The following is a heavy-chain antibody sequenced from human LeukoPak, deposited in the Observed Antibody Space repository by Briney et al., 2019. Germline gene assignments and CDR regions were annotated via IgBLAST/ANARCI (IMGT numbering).Heavy chain of an antibody. D-gene: IGHD2-15*01. CDR2: INPSGGST. V-gene: IGHV1-46*01. J-gene: IGHJ4*02. CDR3: ARDPGPRVVAATHFDY. CDR1: GYTFTSYY. Sequence: ASVEVSCKASGYTFTSYYMHWVRQAPGQGLEWMGIINPSGGSTSYAQKFQGRVTMTRDTSTSTVYMELSSLRSEDTAVYYCARDPGPRVVAATHFDYWGQGTLVTVSS.